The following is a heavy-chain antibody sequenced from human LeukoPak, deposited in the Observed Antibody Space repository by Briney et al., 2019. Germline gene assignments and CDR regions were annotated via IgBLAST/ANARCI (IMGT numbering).Heavy chain of an antibody. V-gene: IGHV4-59*12. Sequence: SETLSLTCTVSGGSISSYYWSWIRQPPGKGLEWIGYIYYSGSTNYNPSLKSRVTISVDTSKNHFSLKLSSVTAADTAMYYCARFPTYYYGSGTFVDYWGQGTLVTVSS. D-gene: IGHD3-10*01. CDR2: IYYSGST. CDR1: GGSISSYY. J-gene: IGHJ4*02. CDR3: ARFPTYYYGSGTFVDY.